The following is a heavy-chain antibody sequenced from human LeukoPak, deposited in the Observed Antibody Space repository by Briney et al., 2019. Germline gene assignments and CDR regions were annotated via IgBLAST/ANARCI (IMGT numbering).Heavy chain of an antibody. CDR2: ISGSGGST. J-gene: IGHJ3*02. CDR1: AFTFSSYA. V-gene: IGHV3-23*01. Sequence: PGGSLRLSCAASAFTFSSYAMSWVRQARGKGLESVPAISGSGGSTYYADTVKGRFTISRDNSKNTLYLQMNSLRAEDTAIYYCTKDQDSSSGWDDAIDMWGQGTMVTVSS. D-gene: IGHD6-13*01. CDR3: TKDQDSSSGWDDAIDM.